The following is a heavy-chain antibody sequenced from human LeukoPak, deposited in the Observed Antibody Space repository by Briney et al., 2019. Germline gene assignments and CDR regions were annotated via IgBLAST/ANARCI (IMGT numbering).Heavy chain of an antibody. CDR2: ITPFNGNT. J-gene: IGHJ3*02. CDR3: ARSRSGTTRSPSDAFDI. Sequence: ASVKVSCKASGYTFTYRYLHWVRQAPGQALEWMGWITPFNGNTNYAQKFQDRVTITRDRSMSTAYMELSSLRSEDTAMYYCARSRSGTTRSPSDAFDIWGQGTMVTVSS. D-gene: IGHD1-1*01. CDR1: GYTFTYRY. V-gene: IGHV1-45*02.